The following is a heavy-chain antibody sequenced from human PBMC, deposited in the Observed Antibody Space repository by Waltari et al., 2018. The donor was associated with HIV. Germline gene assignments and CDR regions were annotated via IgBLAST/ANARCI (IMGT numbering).Heavy chain of an antibody. CDR1: DGSLCGYS. J-gene: IGHJ5*02. V-gene: IGHV4-34*02. Sequence: QVQLQQWGAGLLMSSETLSLTCAVYDGSLCGYSWAWIRQPPGKGLEWIGEVSHSGSTKYNPSLKTRVTLSVDTSKNQFSLTMRLLTAADTAVYFCARYSGRSTKDWFDPWGQGTLVSVSS. CDR2: VSHSGST. CDR3: ARYSGRSTKDWFDP. D-gene: IGHD1-26*01.